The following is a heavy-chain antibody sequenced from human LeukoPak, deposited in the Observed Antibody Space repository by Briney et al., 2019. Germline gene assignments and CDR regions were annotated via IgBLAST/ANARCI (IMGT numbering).Heavy chain of an antibody. V-gene: IGHV4-38-2*02. D-gene: IGHD6-19*01. J-gene: IGHJ4*02. CDR2: IHYSGNT. CDR3: ARSSRVAVAGTSESAELDY. CDR1: GYSISSAYY. Sequence: SETLSLTCTVSGYSISSAYYWGWIRQPPEKGLEWIGSIHYSGNTYYNPSLKSRVTISVDTSKNQFSLKLSSVTAADTAVYYCARSSRVAVAGTSESAELDYWGQGTLVTVSS.